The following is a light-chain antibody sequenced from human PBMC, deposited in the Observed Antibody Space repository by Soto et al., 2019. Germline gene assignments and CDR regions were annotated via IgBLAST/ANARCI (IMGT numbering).Light chain of an antibody. CDR1: SSDVGGYNY. CDR3: SSYTSISTLGVV. CDR2: DVS. J-gene: IGLJ2*01. V-gene: IGLV2-14*01. Sequence: QSVLTQPASVSGSHGQSITISCTGTSSDVGGYNYVSWYQQHPGKAPKLMIYDVSNRPSGVSNRFSGSKSGNTASLTISGLQAEDEADYYCSSYTSISTLGVVFGGGTKLTVL.